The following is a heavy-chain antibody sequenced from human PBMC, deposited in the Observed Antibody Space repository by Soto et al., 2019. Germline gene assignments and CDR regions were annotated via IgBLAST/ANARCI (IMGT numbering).Heavy chain of an antibody. CDR3: ARGEHDVVVTAALDY. J-gene: IGHJ4*02. CDR1: GDTFTDYY. D-gene: IGHD2-21*02. Sequence: ASVKVSCKASGDTFTDYYIHWVRQAPGQGLEWMGTVNPSGGHTTYAQHFLGRVTMTRDTSTSTLYMELTSLTSDDTAIYYCARGEHDVVVTAALDYWGQGTLVTVSS. V-gene: IGHV1-46*01. CDR2: VNPSGGHT.